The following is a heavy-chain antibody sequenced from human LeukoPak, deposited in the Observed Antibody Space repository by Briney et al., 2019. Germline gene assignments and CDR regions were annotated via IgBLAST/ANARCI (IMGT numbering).Heavy chain of an antibody. Sequence: GGSLRLSCAASGFTFSSYAMSWVRQAPGKGLEWVSAISGSGGVTYYADSVKGRFTISRDDSKNTLYLQMNSLRVDDTAVYYCARDRDYYGSGSPDYWGQGTLVTVSS. D-gene: IGHD3-10*01. CDR2: ISGSGGVT. J-gene: IGHJ4*02. CDR1: GFTFSSYA. V-gene: IGHV3-23*01. CDR3: ARDRDYYGSGSPDY.